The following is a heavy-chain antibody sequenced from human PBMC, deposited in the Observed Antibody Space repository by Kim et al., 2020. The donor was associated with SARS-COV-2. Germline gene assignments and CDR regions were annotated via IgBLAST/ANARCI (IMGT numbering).Heavy chain of an antibody. CDR1: GFTFSSYA. CDR2: ISGSGGST. D-gene: IGHD2-15*01. Sequence: GGSLRLSCAASGFTFSSYAMSWVRQAPGKGLEWVSAISGSGGSTYYADSVKGRFTISRDNSKNTLYLQMNSLRAEDTAVYYCAKGVQDSVVAAIHFDYWGQGTLVTVSS. CDR3: AKGVQDSVVAAIHFDY. J-gene: IGHJ4*02. V-gene: IGHV3-23*01.